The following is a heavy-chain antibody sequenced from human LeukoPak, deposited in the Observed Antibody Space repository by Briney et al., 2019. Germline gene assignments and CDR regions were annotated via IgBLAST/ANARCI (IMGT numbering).Heavy chain of an antibody. D-gene: IGHD3-3*01. CDR1: GGSISSYY. Sequence: PSETLSLTCNVSGGSISSYYWSWIRQPPGKGLEWIGYIYYSGSTNYNPSLKSRVTISVDTSKNQFSLKLSSVTAADTAVYYCARGILDFWSGLTYYYYYMDVWGKGTTVTVSS. V-gene: IGHV4-59*01. J-gene: IGHJ6*03. CDR2: IYYSGST. CDR3: ARGILDFWSGLTYYYYYMDV.